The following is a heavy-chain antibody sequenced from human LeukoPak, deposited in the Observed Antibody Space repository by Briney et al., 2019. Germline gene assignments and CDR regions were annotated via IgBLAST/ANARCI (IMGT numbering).Heavy chain of an antibody. J-gene: IGHJ4*02. CDR3: ASRKEYSTSSVFY. CDR1: GVTFTNYV. D-gene: IGHD6-6*01. CDR2: ISVSGADT. V-gene: IGHV3-23*01. Sequence: GGSLRLSCAASGVTFTNYVMTWIRQAPGKGLEWLSGISVSGADTYYADSVKGRFTISRDNSKNTVSLRLNSLRAEDSAIYYCASRKEYSTSSVFYWGQGTLVTVSS.